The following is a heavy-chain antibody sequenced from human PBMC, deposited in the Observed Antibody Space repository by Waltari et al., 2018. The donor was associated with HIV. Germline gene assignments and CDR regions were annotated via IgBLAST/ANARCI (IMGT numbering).Heavy chain of an antibody. CDR1: GFTFSSSW. CDR3: ARARDSSGYYYFDY. D-gene: IGHD3-22*01. V-gene: IGHV3-7*01. CDR2: IKQDGSEK. J-gene: IGHJ4*02. Sequence: EVQLVESGGGLVQPGGSLRLSCAASGFTFSSSWMSWVGQAPGKGLEWVANIKQDGSEKYYVDSVKGRFTISRDNAKNSLYLQMNSLRAEDTAVYYCARARDSSGYYYFDYWGQGTLVTVSS.